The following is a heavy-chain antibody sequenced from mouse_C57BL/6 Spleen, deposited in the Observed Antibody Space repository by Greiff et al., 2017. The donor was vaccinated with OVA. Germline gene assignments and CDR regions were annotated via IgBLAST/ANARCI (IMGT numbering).Heavy chain of an antibody. J-gene: IGHJ2*01. V-gene: IGHV5-6*01. D-gene: IGHD1-1*01. CDR3: ARRPPDYYGSSNYFDY. CDR2: ISSGGSYT. CDR1: GFTFSSYG. Sequence: EVQLVESGGDLVKPGGSLKLSCAASGFTFSSYGMSWVRQTPDKRLEWVATISSGGSYTYYPDSVKGRFTISRDNAKNTLYLQMSSLKSEDTAMYYCARRPPDYYGSSNYFDYWGQGTTLTVSS.